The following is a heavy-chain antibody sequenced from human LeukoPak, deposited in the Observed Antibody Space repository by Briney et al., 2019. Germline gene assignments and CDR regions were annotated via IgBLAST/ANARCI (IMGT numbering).Heavy chain of an antibody. D-gene: IGHD1-14*01. CDR3: ARAEGLDAFDI. V-gene: IGHV4-39*01. CDR1: GGSISSSSYY. Sequence: SETLSLTCTVSGGSISSSSYYWGWIRQPPGKGLEWIGSIYYSGSTYYNPSLKSRVTISVDTSKNQFSLKLSSVTAADTAVYYCARAEGLDAFDIWGQGTMVTVSS. J-gene: IGHJ3*02. CDR2: IYYSGST.